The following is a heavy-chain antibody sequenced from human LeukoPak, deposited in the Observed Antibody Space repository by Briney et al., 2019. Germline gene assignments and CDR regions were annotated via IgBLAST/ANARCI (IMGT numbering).Heavy chain of an antibody. CDR1: GDSISSYY. J-gene: IGHJ4*02. V-gene: IGHV4-59*01. CDR3: ARAPMVRGVITPYYFDY. D-gene: IGHD3-10*01. CDR2: IYYTGTT. Sequence: PSETLSLTCTVSGDSISSYYWSWIRQPPGKGLEWIGYIYYTGTTNYNPSLKSRVTISVDTSKNQFSLKLSSVTAADTAVYYCARAPMVRGVITPYYFDYWGQGTLVTISS.